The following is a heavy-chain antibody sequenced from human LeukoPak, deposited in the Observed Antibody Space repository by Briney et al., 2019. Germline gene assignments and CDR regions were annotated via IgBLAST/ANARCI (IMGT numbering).Heavy chain of an antibody. Sequence: ASVKVSFKASVGTFISYAISWVRQAPGQGLEWMGWISADNGNTNYAQKFQGRVTMTTDTSTSTVYMDLRNLRSDDTAVYYCARGRWLQLFGDYWGQGTVVTVSS. J-gene: IGHJ4*02. V-gene: IGHV1-18*01. CDR1: VGTFISYA. CDR3: ARGRWLQLFGDY. CDR2: ISADNGNT. D-gene: IGHD5-24*01.